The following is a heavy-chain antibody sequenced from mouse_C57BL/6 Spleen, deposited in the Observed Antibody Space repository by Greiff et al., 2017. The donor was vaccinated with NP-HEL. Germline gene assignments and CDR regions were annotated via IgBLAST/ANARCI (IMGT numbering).Heavy chain of an antibody. V-gene: IGHV1-55*01. CDR3: ARSYYDYDDAY. Sequence: QVQLKQPGAELVKPGASVKMSCKASGYTFTSYWITWVKQRPGQGLEWIGDIYPGSGSTNYNEKFRSKATLTVDTSSSTAYMQLSSLTSEDSAVYYCARSYYDYDDAYWGQGTLVTVSA. CDR1: GYTFTSYW. D-gene: IGHD2-4*01. CDR2: IYPGSGST. J-gene: IGHJ3*01.